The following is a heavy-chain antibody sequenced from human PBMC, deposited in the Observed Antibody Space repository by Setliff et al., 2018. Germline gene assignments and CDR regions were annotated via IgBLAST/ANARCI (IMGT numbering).Heavy chain of an antibody. CDR2: ISIYTGNA. V-gene: IGHV1-18*01. D-gene: IGHD2-2*01. J-gene: IGHJ4*02. CDR1: GYIFSSYG. CDR3: SRLVRYCTTTSCQRLSGGEY. Sequence: ASVKVSCKASGYIFSSYGVSWVRQAPGQGLEWMGWISIYTGNAYYAHKLQGRVTMTTDTSTDTAYLELRSLRSDDTAVYYCSRLVRYCTTTSCQRLSGGEYWGQGTLVTVSS.